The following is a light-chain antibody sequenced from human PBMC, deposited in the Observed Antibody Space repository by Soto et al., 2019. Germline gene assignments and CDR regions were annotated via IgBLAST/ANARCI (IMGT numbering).Light chain of an antibody. CDR2: DVS. V-gene: IGLV2-14*03. J-gene: IGLJ1*01. CDR3: SSFPFTSTF. Sequence: QSALTQPASVSGSPGQSITISCTGTSGDIGGNNYVSWYQQHPGKAPKLMIYDVSDRASGASSRFSGSKSGNTASLTISGLQPEDEADYYCSSFPFTSTFFGTGTKVTVL. CDR1: SGDIGGNNY.